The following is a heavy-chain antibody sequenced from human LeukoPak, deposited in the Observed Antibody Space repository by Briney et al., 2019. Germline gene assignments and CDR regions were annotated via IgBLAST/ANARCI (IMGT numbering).Heavy chain of an antibody. Sequence: SETLSLTCTVSGGSISSYYWSWIRQPAGKGLEWIGRINTSGSTNYNPSLKSRVTMSVDTSKNQFSLKLSSVTAADTAVYYCARDTGNYVWGSYRLYYFDYWGQGTLVTVSS. D-gene: IGHD3-16*02. J-gene: IGHJ4*02. CDR2: INTSGST. CDR1: GGSISSYY. CDR3: ARDTGNYVWGSYRLYYFDY. V-gene: IGHV4-4*07.